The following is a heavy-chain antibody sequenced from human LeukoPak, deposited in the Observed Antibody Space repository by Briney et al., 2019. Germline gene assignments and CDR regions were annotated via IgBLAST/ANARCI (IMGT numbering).Heavy chain of an antibody. CDR3: ARDLSVRTSCLDY. CDR1: GYTVTGYY. Sequence: ASVKVSCTSSGYTVTGYYMHWVRQAPGQGLEWMGRINPNSGGTNYSQKFQGRVTMTRDTSISTAYMELSRVRSDDTAVYYCARDLSVRTSCLDYWGQGTLVTVSS. J-gene: IGHJ4*02. V-gene: IGHV1-2*06. D-gene: IGHD2-2*01. CDR2: INPNSGGT.